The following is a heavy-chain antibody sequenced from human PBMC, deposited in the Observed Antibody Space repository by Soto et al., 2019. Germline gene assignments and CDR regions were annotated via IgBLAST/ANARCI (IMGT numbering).Heavy chain of an antibody. J-gene: IGHJ6*03. CDR3: ARDSVAVPYYYYYMDV. D-gene: IGHD3-10*01. CDR2: IWYDGSNK. Sequence: QVQLVESGGGVVQPGRSLSLSCAASGFTFSSYGMHWVRQAPGKGLERVAVIWYDGSNKYYADSVKGRFNISSDNSKNPLYLQMTSLRAENTAVYYCARDSVAVPYYYYYMDVRGKGTTVTVSS. CDR1: GFTFSSYG. V-gene: IGHV3-33*01.